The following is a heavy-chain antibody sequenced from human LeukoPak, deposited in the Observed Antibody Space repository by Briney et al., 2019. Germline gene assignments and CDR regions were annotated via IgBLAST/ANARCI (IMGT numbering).Heavy chain of an antibody. Sequence: SVKVSCKASGGTFSSYAISWVRQAPGQGLEWMGGIIPIFGTANYAQKFQGRVTITTDESTSTAYMGLSSLRSEDTAVYYCARDPLMITFRGVYFDYWGQGTLVTVSS. CDR1: GGTFSSYA. CDR2: IIPIFGTA. CDR3: ARDPLMITFRGVYFDY. D-gene: IGHD3-16*01. J-gene: IGHJ4*02. V-gene: IGHV1-69*05.